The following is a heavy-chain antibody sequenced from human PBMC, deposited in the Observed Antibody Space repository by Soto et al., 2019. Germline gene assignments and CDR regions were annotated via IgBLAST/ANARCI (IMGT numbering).Heavy chain of an antibody. CDR1: GDSVSSNSAA. CDR3: AREGEAAAGTNYYYYMDV. V-gene: IGHV6-1*01. D-gene: IGHD6-13*01. CDR2: TYYRSKWYN. Sequence: SQTLSLTCAISGDSVSSNSAAWNWIRQSPSRGLEWLGRTYYRSKWYNDYAVSVKSRITISPDTSKNQFSLQLNSVTPEDTAVYYCAREGEAAAGTNYYYYMDVWGKGTTVTVSS. J-gene: IGHJ6*03.